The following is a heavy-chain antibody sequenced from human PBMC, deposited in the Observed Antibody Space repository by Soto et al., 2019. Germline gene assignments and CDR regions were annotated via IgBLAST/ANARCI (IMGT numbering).Heavy chain of an antibody. CDR2: FNAEDGKT. CDR1: GYTLTELS. Sequence: ASVKVSCKVSGYTLTELSMNWVRQAPGKGLERMGVFNAEDGKTIYAQKLQGRVTMTTDTSTSTAYMELRSLRSDDTAVHYCARDRHYYGSGSYYKVAPFNWFDPWGQGTPVTVSS. D-gene: IGHD3-10*01. V-gene: IGHV1-24*01. J-gene: IGHJ5*02. CDR3: ARDRHYYGSGSYYKVAPFNWFDP.